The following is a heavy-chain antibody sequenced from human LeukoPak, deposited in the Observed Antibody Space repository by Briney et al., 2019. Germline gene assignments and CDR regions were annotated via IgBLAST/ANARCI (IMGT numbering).Heavy chain of an antibody. CDR3: TTSYYDFWSYSSEYFQH. CDR2: ITPNSGGT. J-gene: IGHJ1*01. Sequence: ASVKVSCKASGYTFSGYYMHWVRQAPGQGLEWMGWITPNSGGTKYAQKFQGRVTMTRDTSISTAYMELSRLRSDDTAVYYCTTSYYDFWSYSSEYFQHWGQGTLVTVSS. CDR1: GYTFSGYY. D-gene: IGHD3-3*01. V-gene: IGHV1-2*02.